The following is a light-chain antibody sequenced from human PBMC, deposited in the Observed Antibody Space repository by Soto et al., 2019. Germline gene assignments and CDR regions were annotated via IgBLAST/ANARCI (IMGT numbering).Light chain of an antibody. Sequence: QSPLSQPPSVCGSPGQSITISCTGTSSDVGGYNYVSWYQQHPGKAPKLMIYEVSNRPSGVSDRFSGYRYGNTASLTISGLQAEDESDYYCISYTSSSTWVFGGGTKVTVL. V-gene: IGLV2-14*01. J-gene: IGLJ3*02. CDR1: SSDVGGYNY. CDR3: ISYTSSSTWV. CDR2: EVS.